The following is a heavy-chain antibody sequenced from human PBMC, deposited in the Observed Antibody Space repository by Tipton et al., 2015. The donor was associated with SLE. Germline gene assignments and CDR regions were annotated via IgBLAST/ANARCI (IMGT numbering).Heavy chain of an antibody. D-gene: IGHD3-10*01. J-gene: IGHJ4*02. CDR3: ARDPGSGNSDLGY. CDR1: GGSISSYY. V-gene: IGHV4-59*01. CDR2: IYYSGST. Sequence: TLSLTCTVSGGSISSYYWSWIRQPPGKGLEWIGYIYYSGSTNYNPSLKSRVTLSVDTSKNQFSLKLSSVTAADTAVYYCARDPGSGNSDLGYWGQGTLVTVSS.